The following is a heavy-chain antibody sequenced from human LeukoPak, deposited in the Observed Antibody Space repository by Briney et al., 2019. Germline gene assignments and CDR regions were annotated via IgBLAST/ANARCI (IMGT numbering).Heavy chain of an antibody. Sequence: SVKVSRKASGGTFSSYAISWVRQAPGQGLEWMGGIIPIFGTANYAQKFQGRVTITTDESTSTAYMELSSLRSEDTAVYYCARVGYCSSTSCHAADYYYMDVWGKGTTVTVSS. CDR3: ARVGYCSSTSCHAADYYYMDV. D-gene: IGHD2-2*01. J-gene: IGHJ6*03. CDR2: IIPIFGTA. V-gene: IGHV1-69*05. CDR1: GGTFSSYA.